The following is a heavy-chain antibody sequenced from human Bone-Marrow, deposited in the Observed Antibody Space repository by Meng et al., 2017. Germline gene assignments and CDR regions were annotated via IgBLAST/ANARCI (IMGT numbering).Heavy chain of an antibody. J-gene: IGHJ5*01. CDR2: LNPSNGGT. D-gene: IGHD5-12*01. CDR1: AYTFAGYY. V-gene: IGHV1-2*06. CDR3: VRAGGNGYDQNWFAP. Sequence: VQLVPPGTGCKMPGAPVKVSCKASAYTFAGYYMHWVRQAPGQGLEWMGRLNPSNGGTNYAQKFQDRVTMTRDTSTNTAYMELNRLTSDDSAVDFCVRAGGNGYDQNWFAPWGQGTLVTVSS.